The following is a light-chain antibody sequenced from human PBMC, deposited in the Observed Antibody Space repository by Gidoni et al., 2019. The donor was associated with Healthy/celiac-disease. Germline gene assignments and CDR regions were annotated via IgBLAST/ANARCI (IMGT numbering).Light chain of an antibody. Sequence: SSELTQDPSVSVALVQTVRITCQGDSLRSYYPSWYQQKPGQAPILVIYGKTNRTSGFPDRFSGSRSENTASLTITGAHAEDEADYYCNSRDSSGNHLVFGGGTKLTVL. J-gene: IGLJ3*02. V-gene: IGLV3-19*01. CDR3: NSRDSSGNHLV. CDR2: GKT. CDR1: SLRSYY.